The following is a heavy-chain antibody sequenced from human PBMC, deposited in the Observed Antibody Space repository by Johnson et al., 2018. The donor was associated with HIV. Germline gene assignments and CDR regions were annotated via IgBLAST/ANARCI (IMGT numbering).Heavy chain of an antibody. CDR3: AKPMGGDDAFDI. CDR2: IYSGGST. CDR1: QFTFSSYY. J-gene: IGHJ3*02. V-gene: IGHV3-66*04. Sequence: VQLVESGGGLAKPAWSPRLSCAASQFTFSSYYMNCVRQAPGYGLEWVSVIYSGGSTYYADSVKGRFTISRDNSKNTLYLQMNSLRAEDTAVYYCAKPMGGDDAFDIWGQGTTVTVSS. D-gene: IGHD3-16*01.